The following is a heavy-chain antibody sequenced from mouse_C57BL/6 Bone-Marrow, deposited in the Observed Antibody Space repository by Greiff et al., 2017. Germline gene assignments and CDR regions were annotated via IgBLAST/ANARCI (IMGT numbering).Heavy chain of an antibody. V-gene: IGHV3-1*01. CDR1: GYSITSGYD. Sequence: LHHSGPGMVKPSQSLSLTCTVTGYSITSGYDWHWIRHFPGNKLEWMGYISYSGSTNYNPSLKSRISITHDTSKNHFLLKLNSVTTEDTATYYCARGTTVGYYAMDYWGQATSVTVSS. D-gene: IGHD1-1*01. J-gene: IGHJ4*01. CDR2: ISYSGST. CDR3: ARGTTVGYYAMDY.